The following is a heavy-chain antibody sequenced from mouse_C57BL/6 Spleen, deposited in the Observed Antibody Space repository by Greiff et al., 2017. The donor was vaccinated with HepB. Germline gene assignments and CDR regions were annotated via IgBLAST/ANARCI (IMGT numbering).Heavy chain of an antibody. Sequence: QVQLQQSGAELARPGASVKLSCKASGYTFTSYGISWVKQRTGQGLEWIGEIYPRSGNTYYNEKFKGKATLTADKSSSTAYMELRSLTSEDSAVYFCARRELGHWYFDVWGTGTTVTVSS. CDR1: GYTFTSYG. D-gene: IGHD4-1*01. J-gene: IGHJ1*03. V-gene: IGHV1-81*01. CDR2: IYPRSGNT. CDR3: ARRELGHWYFDV.